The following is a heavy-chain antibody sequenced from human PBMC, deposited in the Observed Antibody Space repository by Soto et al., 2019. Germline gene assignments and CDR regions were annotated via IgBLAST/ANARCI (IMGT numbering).Heavy chain of an antibody. CDR3: AKDWDLLRAFDL. CDR1: GFTFSSYA. Sequence: PGGSLRLSCAASGFTFSSYAMSWVRQAPGKGLEWVSGISASGGRTYYADSVKGRFTISRDNSKNTMYLQMNSLRVEDTAVYKCAKDWDLLRAFDLWGQGTTVTVSS. J-gene: IGHJ3*01. D-gene: IGHD1-26*01. CDR2: ISASGGRT. V-gene: IGHV3-23*01.